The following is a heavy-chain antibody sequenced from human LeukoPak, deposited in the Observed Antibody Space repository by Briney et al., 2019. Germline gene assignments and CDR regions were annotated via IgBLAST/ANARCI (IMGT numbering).Heavy chain of an antibody. D-gene: IGHD4-17*01. V-gene: IGHV3-66*01. CDR1: GFTFSSYV. CDR2: IYSGGST. CDR3: ARVGYGDYGFDY. J-gene: IGHJ4*02. Sequence: PGGSLRLSCAASGFTFSSYVMHWVRQAPGKGLEWVSVIYSGGSTYYADSVKGRFTISRDNSKNTLYLQMNSLRAEDTAVYYCARVGYGDYGFDYWGQGTLVTVSS.